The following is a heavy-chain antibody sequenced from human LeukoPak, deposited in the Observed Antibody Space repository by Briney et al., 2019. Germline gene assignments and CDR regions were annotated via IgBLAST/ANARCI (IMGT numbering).Heavy chain of an antibody. CDR2: ISNSGSTT. Sequence: PGGSLRLSCAASGFTFSSHTMNWVRQAPGKGLEWVSTISNSGSTTHYADSVRGRFTISRDNSKNTVCLQMNSLRAEDTAVYYCANHDSGYFKGIDQWGQGTLVTVSS. CDR3: ANHDSGYFKGIDQ. D-gene: IGHD3-22*01. CDR1: GFTFSSHT. J-gene: IGHJ4*02. V-gene: IGHV3-23*01.